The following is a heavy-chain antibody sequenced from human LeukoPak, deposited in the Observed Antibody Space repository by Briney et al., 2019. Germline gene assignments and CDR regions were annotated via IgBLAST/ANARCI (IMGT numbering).Heavy chain of an antibody. CDR3: ARDGDTGFDY. CDR2: IYSGGNT. J-gene: IGHJ4*02. CDR1: GFTVSSNY. Sequence: GGSLRLSCAASGFTVSSNYMSWVRQAPGKGLEWVSLIYSGGNTYYADSVEGRFTISRDNSKNTLYLQMNSLRAEDTAVYYCARDGDTGFDYWGQGTLVTVSS. D-gene: IGHD5-18*01. V-gene: IGHV3-66*01.